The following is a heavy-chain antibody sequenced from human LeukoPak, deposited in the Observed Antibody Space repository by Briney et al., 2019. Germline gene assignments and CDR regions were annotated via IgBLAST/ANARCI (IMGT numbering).Heavy chain of an antibody. CDR2: IRYDGSNK. CDR1: GFTFSSYG. CDR3: AKTLDYYDSSGYPYYFDY. Sequence: GESLKISCEASGFTFSSYGMHWVRQAPGKGLEWVAFIRYDGSNKYYADSVKGRFTISRDNSKNTLYLQMNSLRAEDTAVYYCAKTLDYYDSSGYPYYFDYWGQGTLVTVSS. J-gene: IGHJ4*02. V-gene: IGHV3-30*02. D-gene: IGHD3-22*01.